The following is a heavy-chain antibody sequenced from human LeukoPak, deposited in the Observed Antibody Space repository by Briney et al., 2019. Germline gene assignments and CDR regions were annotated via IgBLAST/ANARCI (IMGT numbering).Heavy chain of an antibody. V-gene: IGHV3-21*01. CDR1: GFTFSSYS. D-gene: IGHD3-22*01. CDR3: ARVLYYYDSSGYYYPLYYYYYYLDV. J-gene: IGHJ6*03. Sequence: GESLTLSCAASGFTFSSYSMNWVRQAPGKGLEWVSSISSSSSYIYYADSVKGRFTIFRDNATKSLCLQMNSLRAENTAVYYCARVLYYYDSSGYYYPLYYYYYYLDVWGKGTTVTVSS. CDR2: ISSSSSYI.